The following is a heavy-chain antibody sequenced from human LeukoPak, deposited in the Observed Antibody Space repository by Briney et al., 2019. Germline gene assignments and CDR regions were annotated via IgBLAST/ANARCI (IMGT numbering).Heavy chain of an antibody. CDR2: IYHSVST. D-gene: IGHD4-23*01. J-gene: IGHJ5*02. CDR3: ARKYSGNSVGPESWFDP. CDR1: GGSISSSNW. Sequence: PSETLSLTCAVSGGSISSSNWWSCVRQPPGKGLEWIGEIYHSVSTNYNPSLKSRVTISVDKSKNQFSLKLSSVTAADTAVYYCARKYSGNSVGPESWFDPWGQGTLVTVSS. V-gene: IGHV4-4*02.